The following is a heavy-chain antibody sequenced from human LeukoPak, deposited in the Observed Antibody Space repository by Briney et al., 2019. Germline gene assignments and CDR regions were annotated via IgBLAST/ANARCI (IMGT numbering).Heavy chain of an antibody. CDR1: GFTFSSYG. CDR2: IWYDGSNK. V-gene: IGHV3-33*01. CDR3: ARDIYYDSSGYYGSVY. Sequence: GGALRLSCAASGFTFSSYGMHWVRQAPGKGLEGVAVIWYDGSNKYYADSVKGRFTISRDNAKNSLYLQMNSLRAEDTAVYYCARDIYYDSSGYYGSVYWGQGTLVTVSS. J-gene: IGHJ4*02. D-gene: IGHD3-22*01.